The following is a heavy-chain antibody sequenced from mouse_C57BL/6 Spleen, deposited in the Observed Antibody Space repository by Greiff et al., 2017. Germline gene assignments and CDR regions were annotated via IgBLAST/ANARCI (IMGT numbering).Heavy chain of an antibody. V-gene: IGHV1-42*01. CDR3: AREWGY. Sequence: VQLKESGPELVKPGASVKISCKASGYSFTGYYMNWVKQSPEKSLEWIGEINPSTGGTTYNQKFKAKATLTVDKSSSTAYMQLKSLTSEDSAVYYCAREWGYWGQGTTLTVSS. J-gene: IGHJ2*01. CDR2: INPSTGGT. CDR1: GYSFTGYY.